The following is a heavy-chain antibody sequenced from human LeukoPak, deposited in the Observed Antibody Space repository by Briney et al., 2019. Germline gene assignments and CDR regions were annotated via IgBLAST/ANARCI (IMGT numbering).Heavy chain of an antibody. CDR3: ATQAELRFLEWLYFDY. CDR1: GYTFTSFG. J-gene: IGHJ4*02. Sequence: ASVKVSCKASGYTFTSFGISWARQAPGQGLEWMGWISAYNGKTNYAQKLQGSVTMTTHTSTSTAYMELRSLRSDDTAVYYCATQAELRFLEWLYFDYWGQGTLVTVSS. D-gene: IGHD3-3*01. CDR2: ISAYNGKT. V-gene: IGHV1-18*01.